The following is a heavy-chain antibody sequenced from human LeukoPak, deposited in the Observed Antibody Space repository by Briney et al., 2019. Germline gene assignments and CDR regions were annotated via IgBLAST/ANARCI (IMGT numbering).Heavy chain of an antibody. Sequence: SSETLSLTCTVSGGSISSSSYYWGWIRQPPGKGLEWIGSIYYSGSTYYNPSLKSRVTISVDTSKNQFSLKLSSVTAADTAVYYCARASGWELLQIYYFDYWGQGTLVTVSS. V-gene: IGHV4-39*01. CDR3: ARASGWELLQIYYFDY. CDR1: GGSISSSSYY. CDR2: IYYSGST. J-gene: IGHJ4*02. D-gene: IGHD1-26*01.